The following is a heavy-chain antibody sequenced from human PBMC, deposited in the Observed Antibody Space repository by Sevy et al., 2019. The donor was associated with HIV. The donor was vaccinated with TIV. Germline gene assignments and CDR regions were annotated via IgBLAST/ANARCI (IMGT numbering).Heavy chain of an antibody. Sequence: ASVKVSCSTSGYTFSVHYIYWVRQAAGQGLEWMGWINPNTGDTNFSPKFQGRFTMTRDSCFNTAYMELSRLTSADTAVYFGARLRYSDRRGQYYGGGADYFDYWGQGTLVTVSS. CDR3: ARLRYSDRRGQYYGGGADYFDY. CDR2: INPNTGDT. CDR1: GYTFSVHY. V-gene: IGHV1-2*02. D-gene: IGHD3-22*01. J-gene: IGHJ4*02.